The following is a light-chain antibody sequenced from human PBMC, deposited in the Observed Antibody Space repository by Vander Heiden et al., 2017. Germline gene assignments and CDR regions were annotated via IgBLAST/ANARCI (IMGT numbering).Light chain of an antibody. CDR3: CAYAPSYTDLCV. J-gene: IGLJ1*01. CDR1: SSGVGGHDY. V-gene: IGLV2-11*01. Sequence: QSALTQPRSVSGSPGQPVPISCTGTSSGVGGHDYVSWYQQHSGKAPHLMIYDVNKRLSGAPDRFSGSNSGYTSSLTISGLPAEEEAAYYCCAYAPSYTDLCVFGSGTKITVL. CDR2: DVN.